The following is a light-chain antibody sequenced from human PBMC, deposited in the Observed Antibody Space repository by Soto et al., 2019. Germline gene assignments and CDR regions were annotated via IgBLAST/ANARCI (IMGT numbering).Light chain of an antibody. V-gene: IGKV1-5*01. J-gene: IGKJ2*02. CDR3: QQYNTYPWT. CDR1: QRISTW. Sequence: DIQMTQSPSTLSASVRDRVTITCRASQRISTWLAWYQQKPGKAPILLIYDASSLESGVPSRFSGSGSGTEFTLIISSLQPDDFATYYCQQYNTYPWTFGQGTELEIK. CDR2: DAS.